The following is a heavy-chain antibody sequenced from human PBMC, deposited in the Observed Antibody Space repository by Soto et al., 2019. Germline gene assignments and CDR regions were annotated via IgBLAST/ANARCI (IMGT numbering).Heavy chain of an antibody. CDR2: IYYSGST. V-gene: IGHV4-59*08. J-gene: IGHJ6*03. CDR1: GGSISSYY. D-gene: IGHD6-13*01. Sequence: SETLSLTCTVSGGSISSYYWSWIRQPPGKGLEWIGYIYYSGSTNYNPSLKSRVTISVDTSKNQFSLKLSSVTAADTAVYYCARHQQQLVPYYYYYYMDVWGKGTTVTVSS. CDR3: ARHQQQLVPYYYYYYMDV.